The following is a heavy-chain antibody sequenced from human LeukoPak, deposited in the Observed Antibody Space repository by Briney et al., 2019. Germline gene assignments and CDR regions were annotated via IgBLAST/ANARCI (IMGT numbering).Heavy chain of an antibody. V-gene: IGHV3-23*01. CDR3: AKLNYDILTGYYNVGYFDY. CDR1: GLSLSSYA. D-gene: IGHD3-9*01. CDR2: ISGSGGIT. J-gene: IGHJ4*02. Sequence: PGGSLRLSCADSGLSLSSYAMSWVRQAPRAGLEGASAISGSGGITYYAASVKGRFTISKDNSKNTLYLQMNSLRAEDTAVYYCAKLNYDILTGYYNVGYFDYWGQGTLVTVSS.